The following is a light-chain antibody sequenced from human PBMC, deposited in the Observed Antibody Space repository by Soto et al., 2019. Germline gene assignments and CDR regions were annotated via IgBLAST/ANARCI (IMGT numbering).Light chain of an antibody. CDR2: GNS. V-gene: IGLV1-40*01. J-gene: IGLJ2*01. CDR3: QPYDSSLSGVV. CDR1: SCNIGAGYD. Sequence: QSVLTQPPSVSGAPGQRVTISCTGSSCNIGAGYDVHWYQQLPGTAPKLLIYGNSNRPSGVPDRFAGSKSGTSASLDITGLPAEDEADYYCQPYDSSLSGVVFGGGTKLTVL.